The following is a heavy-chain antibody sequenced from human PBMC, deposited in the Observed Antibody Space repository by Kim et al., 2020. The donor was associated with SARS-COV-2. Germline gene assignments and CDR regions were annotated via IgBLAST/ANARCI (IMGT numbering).Heavy chain of an antibody. D-gene: IGHD1-26*01. CDR3: AKASSRGAYLTYFDY. CDR2: ISGSGAPT. CDR1: GFTFNNYA. V-gene: IGHV3-23*01. Sequence: GGSLRLSCAASGFTFNNYAMSWVRQAPGKGLEWVSTISGSGAPTYYADSVKGRFTISRDDSKNTLHLQMNSLRAEDTDVYYCAKASSRGAYLTYFDYWG. J-gene: IGHJ4*01.